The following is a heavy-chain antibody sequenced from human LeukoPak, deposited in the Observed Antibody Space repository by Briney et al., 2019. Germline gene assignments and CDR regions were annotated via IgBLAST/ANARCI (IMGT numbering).Heavy chain of an antibody. V-gene: IGHV4-4*08. CDR3: ARLEHSTYYYGSEPMDV. CDR2: ISASGGT. Sequence: SETLSLTCTVSGGSISTYYWSWIRQSPGKGLEWIADISASGGTNYNPSLESRVTVSIDSSKNQFSLKLSSVTAADTAVFYCARLEHSTYYYGSEPMDVWGQGTTVTVSS. D-gene: IGHD3-10*01. CDR1: GGSISTYY. J-gene: IGHJ6*02.